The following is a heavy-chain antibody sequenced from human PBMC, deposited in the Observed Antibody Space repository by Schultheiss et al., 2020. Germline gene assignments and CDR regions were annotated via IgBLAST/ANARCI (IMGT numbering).Heavy chain of an antibody. Sequence: GGSLRLSCAASGFTFSNAWMSWVRQAPGKGLEWVSYISSSSSYIYYADSVKGRFTISRDNAKNSLYLQMNSLRAEDTAVYYCARDHVLLWFGELLYTAAYYYYGMDVWGQGTTVTVS. CDR1: GFTFSNAW. CDR3: ARDHVLLWFGELLYTAAYYYYGMDV. D-gene: IGHD3-10*01. J-gene: IGHJ6*02. CDR2: ISSSSSYI. V-gene: IGHV3-21*05.